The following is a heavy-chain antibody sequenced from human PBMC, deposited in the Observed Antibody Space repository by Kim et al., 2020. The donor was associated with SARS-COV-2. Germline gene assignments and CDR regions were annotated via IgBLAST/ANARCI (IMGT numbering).Heavy chain of an antibody. V-gene: IGHV3-30*18. J-gene: IGHJ6*02. CDR2: ILYDGSEK. Sequence: GGSLRLSCAASGFRFTHYGMHWVRQAPGKGLEWVAAILYDGSEKYYADSVKGRFAISRDNSMNTLYLHINSLRTEDTAVYYGANLDAAVYAMDVWGQGTTVTVSS. CDR1: GFRFTHYG. CDR3: ANLDAAVYAMDV. D-gene: IGHD5-18*01.